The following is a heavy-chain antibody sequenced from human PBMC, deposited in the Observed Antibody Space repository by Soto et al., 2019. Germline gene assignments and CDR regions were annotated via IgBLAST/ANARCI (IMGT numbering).Heavy chain of an antibody. J-gene: IGHJ4*02. D-gene: IGHD3-16*02. Sequence: QVQLQESGPGLVKPSQTLSLTCTVSGGSISSGGYYWSWIRQHPGKGLEWIGYIYYSGSTYYNPYLKSRVTISVDTSKNQFSLKLSSVTAADTAVYYCARVLTFGGVIVPFDYWGQGTLVTVSS. CDR3: ARVLTFGGVIVPFDY. CDR2: IYYSGST. CDR1: GGSISSGGYY. V-gene: IGHV4-31*03.